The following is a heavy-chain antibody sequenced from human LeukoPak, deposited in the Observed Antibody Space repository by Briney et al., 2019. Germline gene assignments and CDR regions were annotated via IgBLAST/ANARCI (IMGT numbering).Heavy chain of an antibody. CDR1: GFTFSSYA. CDR3: AREIVTYYYDSSGYYTAAFDI. D-gene: IGHD3-22*01. CDR2: ISGSGGST. J-gene: IGHJ3*02. Sequence: PGGSLRLSCAASGFTFSSYAMSWVRQAPGKGLEWVSAISGSGGSTYYADSVKGRFTISRDNSKNTLYLQMNSLRAEDTAVYYCAREIVTYYYDSSGYYTAAFDIWGQGTMVTVSS. V-gene: IGHV3-23*01.